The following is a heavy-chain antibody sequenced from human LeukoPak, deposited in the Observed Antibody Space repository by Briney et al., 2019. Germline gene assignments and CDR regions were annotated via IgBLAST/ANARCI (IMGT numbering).Heavy chain of an antibody. V-gene: IGHV1-2*02. D-gene: IGHD2-15*01. J-gene: IGHJ5*02. CDR1: GYTFTGYY. CDR3: AREGSTRFNWFDP. CDR2: INPNSGGT. Sequence: ASVKVSCKASGYTFTGYYMHWVRQAPGQGLEWMGWINPNSGGTNYAQKFQGRVTMTRDTSISTAYMELSRLRSDDTAVYYCAREGSTRFNWFDPWGQGTLVTVSS.